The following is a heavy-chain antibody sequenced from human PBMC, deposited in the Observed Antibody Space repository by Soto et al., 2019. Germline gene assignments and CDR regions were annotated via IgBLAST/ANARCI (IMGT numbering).Heavy chain of an antibody. CDR3: ARQYSSGWFFDY. D-gene: IGHD6-19*01. J-gene: IGHJ4*02. CDR1: SGSISSSNW. Sequence: SETLSLTCAVSSGSISSSNWWSWVRQPPGKGLEWIGEIYHSGSTNYNPSLKSRVTISVDKSKNQFSLKLSSVTAADTAVYYCARQYSSGWFFDYGGKGTLVTVSS. CDR2: IYHSGST. V-gene: IGHV4-4*02.